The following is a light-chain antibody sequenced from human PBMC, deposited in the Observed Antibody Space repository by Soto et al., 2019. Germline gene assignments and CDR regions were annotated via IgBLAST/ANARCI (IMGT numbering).Light chain of an antibody. Sequence: QSALTQPASVSGSPGQSISISCTGSRSDVGSYNFVSWYQMFPGKAPKLIIYEADKRPSGVSSGFSGSKSGFTASLTISGLQAEDEADYFCSSYAGDSALIFGGGTKLTVL. CDR3: SSYAGDSALI. CDR1: RSDVGSYNF. CDR2: EAD. J-gene: IGLJ2*01. V-gene: IGLV2-23*01.